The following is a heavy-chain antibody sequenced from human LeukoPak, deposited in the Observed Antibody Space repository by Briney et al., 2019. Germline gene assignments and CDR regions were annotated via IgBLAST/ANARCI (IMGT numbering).Heavy chain of an antibody. D-gene: IGHD3-10*01. J-gene: IGHJ4*02. CDR3: ARDFAREFTIDY. V-gene: IGHV3-48*01. CDR1: GFTFSNYN. CDR2: ISSSSNII. Sequence: GGSLRLSCAASGFTFSNYNMNWVRQPPGKGLQWVSYISSSSNIIYYADSVKGRFTISSHNAKNSLFLQMNSLRAEDTAVYYCARDFAREFTIDYWGQGTLVTVSS.